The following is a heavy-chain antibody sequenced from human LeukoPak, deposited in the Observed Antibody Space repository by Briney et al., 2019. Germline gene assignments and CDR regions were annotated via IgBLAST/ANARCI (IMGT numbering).Heavy chain of an antibody. CDR3: ARAHSLYYDSTDDAFDI. D-gene: IGHD3-22*01. V-gene: IGHV3-66*01. J-gene: IGHJ3*02. Sequence: QPSETLSLTCAVYGGSFSGYYWSWVRQAPGKGLEWVSVIYSGGSTYYADSVKGRFTIPRDNSKNTLYLQMNSLRAEDTAVYYCARAHSLYYDSTDDAFDIWGQGTMVTVSS. CDR1: GGSFSGYY. CDR2: IYSGGST.